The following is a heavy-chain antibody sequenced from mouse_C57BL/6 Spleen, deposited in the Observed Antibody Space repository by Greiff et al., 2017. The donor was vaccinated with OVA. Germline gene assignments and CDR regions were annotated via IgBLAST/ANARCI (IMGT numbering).Heavy chain of an antibody. J-gene: IGHJ3*01. CDR1: GFTFSNYW. CDR3: TGAHYYGSSSFAY. CDR2: IRLKSDNYAT. Sequence: EVKVEESGGGLVQPGGSMKLSCVASGFTFSNYWMNWVRQSPEKGLEWVAQIRLKSDNYATHYAESVKGRFTISRDDSKSSVYLQMNNLRAEDTGIYYCTGAHYYGSSSFAYWGQGTLVTVSA. D-gene: IGHD1-1*01. V-gene: IGHV6-3*01.